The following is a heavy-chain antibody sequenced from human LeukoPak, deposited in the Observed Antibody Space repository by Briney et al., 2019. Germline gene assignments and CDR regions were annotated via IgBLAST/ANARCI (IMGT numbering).Heavy chain of an antibody. V-gene: IGHV1-2*02. Sequence: EASVKVSCKASGYTFTVYHMHWVRQAPGQGLEWMGWINPNSGGTNYAQKFQGRVSMTRDTSTSTAYMELSRLRSDDTAVHYCVTVYSLGDYWGQGTLVTVSS. CDR1: GYTFTVYH. D-gene: IGHD4-11*01. CDR2: INPNSGGT. CDR3: VTVYSLGDY. J-gene: IGHJ4*02.